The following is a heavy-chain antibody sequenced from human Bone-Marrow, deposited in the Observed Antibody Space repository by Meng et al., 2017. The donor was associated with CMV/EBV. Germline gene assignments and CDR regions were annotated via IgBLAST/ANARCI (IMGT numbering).Heavy chain of an antibody. CDR1: GGSISSSSYY. CDR2: IYYSGST. CDR3: ARVPSQTGYSSSWYLLTYYYYYGMDV. Sequence: SETLSLTCTVSGGSISSSSYYWGWLRQPPGKGLEWIGSIYYSGSTYYNPSLKSRVTISVDTSKNQFSLKLSSVTAADTAVYYCARVPSQTGYSSSWYLLTYYYYYGMDVWGQGTTVTVSS. J-gene: IGHJ6*02. D-gene: IGHD6-13*01. V-gene: IGHV4-39*07.